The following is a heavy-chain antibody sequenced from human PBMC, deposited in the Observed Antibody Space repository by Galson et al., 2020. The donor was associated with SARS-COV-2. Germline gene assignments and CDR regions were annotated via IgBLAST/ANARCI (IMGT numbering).Heavy chain of an antibody. CDR2: IYYSGST. Sequence: SETLSLTCTVSGGSISSGGYYWSWIRQHPGKGLEWIGYIYYSGSTYYNPSLKSRVTISVDTSKNQFSLKLSSVTAADTAVYYCARVDTAMGSYYFDYWGQGTLVTVSS. V-gene: IGHV4-31*03. CDR1: GGSISSGGYY. D-gene: IGHD5-18*01. CDR3: ARVDTAMGSYYFDY. J-gene: IGHJ4*02.